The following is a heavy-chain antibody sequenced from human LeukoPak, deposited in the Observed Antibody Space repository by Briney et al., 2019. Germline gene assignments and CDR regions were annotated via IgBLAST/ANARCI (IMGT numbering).Heavy chain of an antibody. J-gene: IGHJ4*02. CDR2: INHSGST. D-gene: IGHD5-18*01. CDR3: ARKGYSYGYFNY. V-gene: IGHV4-34*01. CDR1: GGSFSGYY. Sequence: SETLSLTCAVYGGSFSGYYWSWIRRPPGKGLEWIGEINHSGSTNYDPSLKSRVTVSVDTSKNQFSLKLNSVTAADTAVYYCARKGYSYGYFNYWGQGTLVTVSS.